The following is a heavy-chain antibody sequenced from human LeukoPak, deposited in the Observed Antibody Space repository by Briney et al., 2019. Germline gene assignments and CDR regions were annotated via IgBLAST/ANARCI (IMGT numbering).Heavy chain of an antibody. CDR3: AKRGVVVRVILVGFHKEAYYFDS. CDR1: GITLSNYG. V-gene: IGHV3-23*01. CDR2: ISGSGGST. J-gene: IGHJ4*02. D-gene: IGHD3-10*01. Sequence: GGSLRLSCAVSGITLSNYGMSWVRQAPGKGLEWVAGISGSGGSTNYADSVKGRFTISRDNRKNTLYLQMNSLRAEDTAVYFCAKRGVVVRVILVGFHKEAYYFDSWGQGALVTVSS.